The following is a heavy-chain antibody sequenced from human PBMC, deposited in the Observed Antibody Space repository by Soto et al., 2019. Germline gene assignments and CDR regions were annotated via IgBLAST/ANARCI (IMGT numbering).Heavy chain of an antibody. CDR1: GYTFTDYG. V-gene: IGHV1-18*01. CDR3: AKTGGWNWFDH. CDR2: SSPYTGDT. Sequence: QVQLVQSGAEVKKPGASVKVSCKASGYTFTDYGISWGRQAPGQGLEWMGLSSPYTGDTKYPHRLHGRVTAAADPSTSTSHMQLRSLKSDDTAVYYCAKTGGWNWFDHWGQGTLVSVSS. D-gene: IGHD6-19*01. J-gene: IGHJ5*02.